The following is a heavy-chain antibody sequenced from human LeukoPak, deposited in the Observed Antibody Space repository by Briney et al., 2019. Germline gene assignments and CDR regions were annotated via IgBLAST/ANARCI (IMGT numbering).Heavy chain of an antibody. Sequence: PSETLSLTCTVSGYSISSSYYWGWIRQPPGKGLEWIGSIYYSGSTYYNPSLKSRVTISVDTSKNQFSLKLSSVTAADTAVYYCARQPRRLRRGGSYRYTFDYWGQGTLVTVSS. J-gene: IGHJ4*02. V-gene: IGHV4-39*01. CDR2: IYYSGST. CDR1: GYSISSSYY. D-gene: IGHD1-26*01. CDR3: ARQPRRLRRGGSYRYTFDY.